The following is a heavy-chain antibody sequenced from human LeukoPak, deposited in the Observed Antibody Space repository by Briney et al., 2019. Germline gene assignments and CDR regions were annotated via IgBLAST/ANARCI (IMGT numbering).Heavy chain of an antibody. D-gene: IGHD1-26*01. CDR1: GDSITTSH. V-gene: IGHV4-59*01. Sequence: SETLSLTCTVSGDSITTSHWSWIRQPPGKGLEWIGYIYYSGNTNYNPSLRSRVTISVDTSKSQFSLHLTSVTAADTAVYYCANAREPPYRGIYYYFESWGQGTLVTVSS. CDR2: IYYSGNT. J-gene: IGHJ4*02. CDR3: ANAREPPYRGIYYYFES.